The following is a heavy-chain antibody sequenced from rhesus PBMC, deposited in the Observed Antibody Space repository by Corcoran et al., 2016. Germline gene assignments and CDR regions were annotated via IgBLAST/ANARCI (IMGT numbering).Heavy chain of an antibody. V-gene: IGHV4-73*01. Sequence: QVKLQQWGEGLVKPSETLSLTCAVYGGSISGYYYWSWIRQPPGKGLEWIGYIYGNSASTNYNPTLQNRDTITKGTSQNQVSLKLSSVTAADTAVYYCARGSSYSYYGLDSWGQGVVVTVTS. CDR3: ARGSSYSYYGLDS. D-gene: IGHD4-29*01. CDR1: GGSISGYYY. CDR2: IYGNSAST. J-gene: IGHJ6*01.